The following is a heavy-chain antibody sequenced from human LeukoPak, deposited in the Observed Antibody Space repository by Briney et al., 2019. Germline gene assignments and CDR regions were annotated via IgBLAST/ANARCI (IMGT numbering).Heavy chain of an antibody. J-gene: IGHJ5*02. CDR2: IYHSGST. Sequence: SQTLSLTCAVSGGSISSGGYSWSWIRQPPGKGLEWIGYIYHSGSTYYNPSLKSRVTISVDRSKDQFSLKLSSVTAADTAAYYCARGVGSAGYYFGVRWFDPWGQGTLVTASS. D-gene: IGHD3-9*01. V-gene: IGHV4-30-2*01. CDR1: GGSISSGGYS. CDR3: ARGVGSAGYYFGVRWFDP.